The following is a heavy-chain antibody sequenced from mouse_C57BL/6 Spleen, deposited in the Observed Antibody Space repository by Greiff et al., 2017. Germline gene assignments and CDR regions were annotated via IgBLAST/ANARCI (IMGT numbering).Heavy chain of an antibody. J-gene: IGHJ2*01. CDR2: IYPGDGDT. Sequence: QVQLQQSGPELVKPGASVKISCKASGYAFSSSWMNWVKQRPGKGLEWIGRIYPGDGDTNYNGKFKGKATLTADKSSSTAYMQLSRLTSEDSAVYCCARFMTTVALDDGGKGTTLTVSA. D-gene: IGHD1-1*01. CDR3: ARFMTTVALDD. CDR1: GYAFSSSW. V-gene: IGHV1-82*01.